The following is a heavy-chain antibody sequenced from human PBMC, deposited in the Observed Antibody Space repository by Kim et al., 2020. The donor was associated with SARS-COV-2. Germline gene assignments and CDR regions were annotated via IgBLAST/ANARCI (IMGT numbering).Heavy chain of an antibody. CDR3: ARSSLLDFDY. V-gene: IGHV1-2*02. Sequence: KNYPQKFQGRVTMTRETSISTVYLELTRLRSDDTAVYYCARSSLLDFDYWGQGTLVTVSS. D-gene: IGHD2-15*01. J-gene: IGHJ4*02. CDR2: K.